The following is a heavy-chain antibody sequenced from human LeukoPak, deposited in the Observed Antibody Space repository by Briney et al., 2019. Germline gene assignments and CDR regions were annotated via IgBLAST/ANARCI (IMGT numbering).Heavy chain of an antibody. V-gene: IGHV3-7*01. CDR2: INQDGSEK. CDR3: ARDGFVRAADY. J-gene: IGHJ4*02. D-gene: IGHD2/OR15-2a*01. CDR1: EFTFSGYW. Sequence: GGSLRLSCAASEFTFSGYWMNWVRQAPGKGPEWVANINQDGSEKHYVDSVKGRFTISRDNAKNSLFLQMNSLRVEDTAVFYCARDGFVRAADYWGQGTLVTVSS.